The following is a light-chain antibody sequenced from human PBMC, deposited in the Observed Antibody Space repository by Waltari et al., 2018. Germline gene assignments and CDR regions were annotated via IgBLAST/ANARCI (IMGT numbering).Light chain of an antibody. V-gene: IGKV4-1*01. J-gene: IGKJ2*03. CDR2: WAS. CDR1: QSVLYRSNYKNY. Sequence: ELTQSPDSLPVTLGERATINCKSSQSVLYRSNYKNYLAWFQQKPGQPPKLRIRWASTRESGVPDRFSGSGSDTDFTLTISSLQAEDVAVYYCQQYLTLPYSFGQGTKLEIK. CDR3: QQYLTLPYS.